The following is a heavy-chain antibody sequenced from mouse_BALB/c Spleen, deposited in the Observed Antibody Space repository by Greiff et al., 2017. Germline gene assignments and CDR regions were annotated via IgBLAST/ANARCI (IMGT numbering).Heavy chain of an antibody. CDR1: GYTFTSYW. CDR2: IYPGDGDT. Sequence: VKLVESGAELARPGASVKLSCKASGYTFTSYWMQWVKQRPGQGLEWIGAIYPGDGDTRYTQKFKGKATLTADKSSSTAYMQLSSLASEDSAVYYCGTTATMDYWGQGTSVTVSS. J-gene: IGHJ4*01. D-gene: IGHD1-2*01. CDR3: GTTATMDY. V-gene: IGHV1-87*01.